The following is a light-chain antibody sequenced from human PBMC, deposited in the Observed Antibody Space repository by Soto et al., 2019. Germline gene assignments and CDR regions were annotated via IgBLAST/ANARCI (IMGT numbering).Light chain of an antibody. J-gene: IGKJ1*01. CDR3: QHYNSYSEA. Sequence: EVVLTQSPATLSLSPGQRATLSCRASHSVGTNLMWYQQKPGQPPRLLISYASNRATGIPGRFSGGGSGTDFTLTISSLEPEDFATYYCQHYNSYSEAFGQGTKVDIK. CDR2: YAS. CDR1: HSVGTN. V-gene: IGKV3-11*01.